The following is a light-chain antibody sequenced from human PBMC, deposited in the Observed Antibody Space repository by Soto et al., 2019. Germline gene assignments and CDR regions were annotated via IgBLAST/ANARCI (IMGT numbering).Light chain of an antibody. Sequence: DIQMTQSPSTLSASVGARVPITCRASQSISIWLAWYQQKPGKAPKLLIYDASNLESGVPSRFSGSGSGTEFTLTISSLQPDDFATYYCQQFNTYPPWTFGQGTKVDIK. CDR2: DAS. CDR1: QSISIW. V-gene: IGKV1-5*01. CDR3: QQFNTYPPWT. J-gene: IGKJ1*01.